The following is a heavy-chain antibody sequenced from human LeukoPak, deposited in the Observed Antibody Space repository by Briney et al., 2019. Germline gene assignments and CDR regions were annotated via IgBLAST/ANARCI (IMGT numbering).Heavy chain of an antibody. CDR2: ISWNSGSI. V-gene: IGHV3-9*01. CDR3: AKDISDTAMAPYGMDV. CDR1: GFTFDDYA. Sequence: GGSLRLSCAASGFTFDDYAMHWVRQAPGKGLELVSGISWNSGSIGYADCVKGRFTISRDNAKNSLYLQMNSLRAEDTALYYCAKDISDTAMAPYGMDVWGQGTTVTVSS. D-gene: IGHD5-18*01. J-gene: IGHJ6*02.